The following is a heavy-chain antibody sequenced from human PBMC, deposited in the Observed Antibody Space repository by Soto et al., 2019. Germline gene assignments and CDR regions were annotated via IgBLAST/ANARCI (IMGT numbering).Heavy chain of an antibody. CDR3: ARGKVYGSVQDFDI. CDR2: IYYSGST. CDR1: GGSINSGGHY. D-gene: IGHD3-10*01. V-gene: IGHV4-31*03. Sequence: SETLSLTCTVSGGSINSGGHYWSWIRQPPGKGLEWIGYIYYSGSTYYNPSLMSRVTISIDTSKNQFSLKLTSVTAADTAVYYCARGKVYGSVQDFDILGQGTMVTVSS. J-gene: IGHJ3*02.